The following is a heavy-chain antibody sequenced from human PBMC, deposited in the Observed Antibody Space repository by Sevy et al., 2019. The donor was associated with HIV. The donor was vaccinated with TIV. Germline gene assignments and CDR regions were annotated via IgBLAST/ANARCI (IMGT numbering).Heavy chain of an antibody. CDR1: GGSITSLY. J-gene: IGHJ4*02. CDR2: IYYNGHI. V-gene: IGHV4-59*08. Sequence: SETPSLTCTVSGGSITSLYWNWIRQPPGKGLEWIANIYYNGHINYNPSLKSRVTLSLDTSKNQFSLRLSSVAAADTAMYYCAGENAWGRGYSWGQGTLVTVSS. CDR3: AGENAWGRGYS. D-gene: IGHD1-26*01.